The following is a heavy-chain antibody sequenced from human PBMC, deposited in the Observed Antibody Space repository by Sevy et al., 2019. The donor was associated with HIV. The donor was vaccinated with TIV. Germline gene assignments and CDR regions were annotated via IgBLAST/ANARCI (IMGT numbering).Heavy chain of an antibody. V-gene: IGHV3-48*01. CDR3: ARDWDGPPWY. J-gene: IGHJ4*02. CDR1: GFTFSSYS. Sequence: GGSLRLSCAASGFTFSSYSMNWVRQAPGKGLEWVSYISSSSSSISYIDSVKGRFTVSRDNAKNSLFLQMNSLRAEDTAVYYCARDWDGPPWYWGQRTLVTDSS. D-gene: IGHD1-26*01. CDR2: ISSSSSSI.